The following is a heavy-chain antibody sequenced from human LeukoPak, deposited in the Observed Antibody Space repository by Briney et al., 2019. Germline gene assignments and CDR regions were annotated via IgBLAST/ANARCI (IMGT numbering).Heavy chain of an antibody. V-gene: IGHV3-23*01. J-gene: IGHJ4*02. CDR1: GFTFASYG. CDR2: IRNTGTHT. Sequence: GESLRLSCAAPGFTFASYGMAWVRQAPGKGLEWVSGIRNTGTHTHYADSVKGRFTISRDNSKNTLFLQMNSLRAEDTALYYCALQLWNGDSWGQGTRVIVSS. CDR3: ALQLWNGDS. D-gene: IGHD2-21*01.